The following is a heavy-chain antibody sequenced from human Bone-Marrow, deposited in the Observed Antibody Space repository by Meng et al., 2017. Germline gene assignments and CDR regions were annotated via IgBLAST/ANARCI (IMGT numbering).Heavy chain of an antibody. CDR2: ISYDGSNK. CDR3: ARAYSSSWYFVAPFDP. CDR1: GFTFSSYA. D-gene: IGHD6-13*01. J-gene: IGHJ5*02. Sequence: GGSLRLSCAASGFTFSSYAMHWVRQAPAKGREGVAVISYDGSNKYYADSVKGRFTISRDNSKNTLYLQMNSQRAEDTAVYYCARAYSSSWYFVAPFDPWGQGTLVTVSS. V-gene: IGHV3-30*01.